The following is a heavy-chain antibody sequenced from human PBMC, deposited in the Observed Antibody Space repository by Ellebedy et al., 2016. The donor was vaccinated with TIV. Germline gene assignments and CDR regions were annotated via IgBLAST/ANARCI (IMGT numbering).Heavy chain of an antibody. CDR3: ATRLVYYYYYAMDV. D-gene: IGHD3-9*01. CDR1: GFTFNRYA. CDR2: ISGNGDIT. J-gene: IGHJ6*02. V-gene: IGHV3-23*01. Sequence: GESLKTSXAASGFTFNRYAMSWVRQTPGKGLEWVAAISGNGDITYFADSVKGRFTISRDNSKNTVHRQTNSLRAEDTAVYYCATRLVYYYYYAMDVWGQGTTVTVSS.